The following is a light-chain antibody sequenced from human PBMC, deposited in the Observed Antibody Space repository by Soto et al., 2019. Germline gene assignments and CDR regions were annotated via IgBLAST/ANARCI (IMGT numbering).Light chain of an antibody. V-gene: IGKV4-1*01. CDR1: QRVLYSSNNKNY. Sequence: DIVMTQSPDSLAVSLGERATINCKSSQRVLYSSNNKNYLAWYQPKLGQPPKLLIYLASTRESGVPVRFSGSGSAADFALTVSSLQAEDVVVYYCQQYYTTAYTFGQGTKLEIK. J-gene: IGKJ2*01. CDR2: LAS. CDR3: QQYYTTAYT.